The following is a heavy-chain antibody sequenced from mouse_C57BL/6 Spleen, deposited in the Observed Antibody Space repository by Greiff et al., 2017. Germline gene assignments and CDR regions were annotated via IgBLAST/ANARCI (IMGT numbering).Heavy chain of an antibody. J-gene: IGHJ2*01. Sequence: VQLKESGPGLVKPSQSLSLTCSVTGYSITSGYYWNWIRQFPGNKLEWMGYISYDGSNNYNPSLKNRISITRDTSKNQFFLKLNSVTTEDTATYYCARAPYGSSPDYWGQGTTLTVSS. D-gene: IGHD1-1*01. CDR1: GYSITSGYY. CDR3: ARAPYGSSPDY. V-gene: IGHV3-6*01. CDR2: ISYDGSN.